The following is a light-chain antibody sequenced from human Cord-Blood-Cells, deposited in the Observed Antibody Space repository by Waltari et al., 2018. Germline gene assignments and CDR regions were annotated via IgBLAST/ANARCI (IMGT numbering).Light chain of an antibody. CDR3: QQSYSTPRT. CDR2: AAS. Sequence: DIQLTQSPSSLSATVGVRVATTCPASQSISSYLNWYQQKPGKAPKLLIYAASSLQSGVPSRFSGSGSGTDFTLTISSLQPEDFATYYCQQSYSTPRTFGQGTKLEIK. V-gene: IGKV1-39*01. CDR1: QSISSY. J-gene: IGKJ2*01.